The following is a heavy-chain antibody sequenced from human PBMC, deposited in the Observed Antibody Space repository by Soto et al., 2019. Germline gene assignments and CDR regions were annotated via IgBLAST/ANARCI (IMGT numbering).Heavy chain of an antibody. D-gene: IGHD2-21*01. J-gene: IGHJ4*02. CDR1: GGGNLRDYR. V-gene: IGHV1-69*01. CDR2: IIPKLGSA. CDR3: ARGGDVYNFGAVY. Sequence: QVQLVQSGAEVKEPGSSVKVSCKASGGGNLRDYRTTWVRRAPGQGLEWMGGIIPKLGSAKYAQNFQGRVTVTADESTNSVYMELRSLRSDDTAVYYCARGGDVYNFGAVYWGQGTPVTVSS.